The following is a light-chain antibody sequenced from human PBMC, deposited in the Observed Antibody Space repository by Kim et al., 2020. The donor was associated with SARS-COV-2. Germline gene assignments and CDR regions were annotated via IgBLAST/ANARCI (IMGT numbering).Light chain of an antibody. V-gene: IGKV1-33*01. J-gene: IGKJ3*01. Sequence: DIQMTQSPSSLSASVGDRVTITCQASQDISNYLNWYQQKPGKAPKLLIYDASNLETGVPSRFSGSGSGTDFTFTISSLQPEDIATYYCQQYDNLPGFTFGPGTKWISN. CDR2: DAS. CDR3: QQYDNLPGFT. CDR1: QDISNY.